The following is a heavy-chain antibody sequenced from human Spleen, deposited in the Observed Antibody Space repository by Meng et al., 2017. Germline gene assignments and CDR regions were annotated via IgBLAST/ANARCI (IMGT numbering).Heavy chain of an antibody. J-gene: IGHJ5*02. V-gene: IGHV4-31*11. CDR1: GGSISSGTYY. CDR3: ARYVFDSSSLYSNWFDP. Sequence: QLQLQESGSGLVKPSQTLSLTCAVPGGSISSGTYYGGWIRQLPGKGLEWIAYIHYSGSTYYSPSLKSRVTISVDTSKNQLSLKLSSMTAADTAVYYCARYVFDSSSLYSNWFDPWGQGTLVTVSS. D-gene: IGHD3-22*01. CDR2: IHYSGST.